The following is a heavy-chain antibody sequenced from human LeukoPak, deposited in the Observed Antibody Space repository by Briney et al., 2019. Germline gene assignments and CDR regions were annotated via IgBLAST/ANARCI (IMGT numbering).Heavy chain of an antibody. CDR3: ARGGDAFDI. V-gene: IGHV3-30*03. CDR1: GFTFNNYG. Sequence: GGSLRLSCAASGFTFNNYGMHWVRQAPGKGLEWVALISYDGSTKYYADSVKGRFTISRDNSKNTLYLQMNSLRAEDTAVYYCARGGDAFDIWGQGTMVTVSS. CDR2: ISYDGSTK. J-gene: IGHJ3*02.